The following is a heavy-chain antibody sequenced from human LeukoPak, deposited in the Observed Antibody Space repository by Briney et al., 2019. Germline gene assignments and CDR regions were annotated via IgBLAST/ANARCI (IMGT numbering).Heavy chain of an antibody. Sequence: GASVKVSCKASGGTFSSYAISRVRQAPGQGLEWMGGIIPIFGTANYAQKFQGRVTITADESTSTAYMELSSLRSEDTAVYYCARAPLLSGGNYDYWGQGTLVTVSS. V-gene: IGHV1-69*13. CDR2: IIPIFGTA. D-gene: IGHD3-10*01. CDR3: ARAPLLSGGNYDY. J-gene: IGHJ4*02. CDR1: GGTFSSYA.